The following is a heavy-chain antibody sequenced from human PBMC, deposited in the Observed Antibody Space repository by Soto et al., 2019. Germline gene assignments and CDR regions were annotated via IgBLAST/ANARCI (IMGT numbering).Heavy chain of an antibody. CDR3: ARQSTYYYGSGSSMIDY. D-gene: IGHD3-10*01. V-gene: IGHV4-4*02. CDR1: GGSISSSNW. J-gene: IGHJ4*02. Sequence: SETLSLTCAVSGGSISSSNWWSWVRQPPGKGLEWIGEIYHSGSTNYNPSLKSRVTISVDKSKNQFSLKLSSVTAADTAVYYCARQSTYYYGSGSSMIDYWGQGTLVNVSS. CDR2: IYHSGST.